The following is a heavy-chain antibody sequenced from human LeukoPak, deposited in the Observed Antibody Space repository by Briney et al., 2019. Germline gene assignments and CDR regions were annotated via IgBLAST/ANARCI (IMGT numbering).Heavy chain of an antibody. CDR2: ISYDGSNK. CDR1: GFTFSSYG. J-gene: IGHJ4*02. Sequence: GGSLRLSCAASGFTFSSYGMHWVRQAPGKGLEWVAVISYDGSNKYYADSVKGRFTISRDNSKNTLYLQMNSLRAEDTAVYYCAKIAAAGTGWGQGTLVTVSS. D-gene: IGHD6-13*01. V-gene: IGHV3-30*18. CDR3: AKIAAAGTG.